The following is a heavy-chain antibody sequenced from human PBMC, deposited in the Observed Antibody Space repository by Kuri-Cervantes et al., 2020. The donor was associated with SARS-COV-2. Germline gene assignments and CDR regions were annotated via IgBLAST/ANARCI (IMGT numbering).Heavy chain of an antibody. D-gene: IGHD3-10*01. J-gene: IGHJ4*02. CDR2: IYYSGST. Sequence: SETLSLTCTVSGGSISSYYWSWIRQPPGKGLEWIGDIYYSGSTNYNPSYKGRITISVDTSRNQLSLKLSSVTAADTDVYYCARRATRGACGDHPFDYWGQGTLVTVSS. V-gene: IGHV4-59*01. CDR3: ARRATRGACGDHPFDY. CDR1: GGSISSYY.